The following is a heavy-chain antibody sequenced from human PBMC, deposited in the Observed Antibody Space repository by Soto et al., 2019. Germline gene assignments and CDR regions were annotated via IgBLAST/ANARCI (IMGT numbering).Heavy chain of an antibody. V-gene: IGHV4-61*01. CDR3: ARDNPGSFWSGYYTGRRRDYCYGMDV. J-gene: IGHJ6*02. Sequence: SETLSLTCTVSGGSVSSGSYYWSWIRQPPGKGLEWIGYIYYSGSTNYNPSLKSRVTISVDTSKNQFSLKLSSVTAADTAVYYCARDNPGSFWSGYYTGRRRDYCYGMDVWGQGTTVTVSS. D-gene: IGHD3-3*01. CDR2: IYYSGST. CDR1: GGSVSSGSYY.